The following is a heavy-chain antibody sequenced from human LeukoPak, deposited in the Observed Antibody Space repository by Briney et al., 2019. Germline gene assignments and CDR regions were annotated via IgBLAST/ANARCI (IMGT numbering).Heavy chain of an antibody. D-gene: IGHD2-21*02. Sequence: ASVKVSCKASGYSFTNYDINWVRQATGQGLEWMGWMNPKSGDTGYSQKFQGRVFITRDTSINTTYMELSSLGSDDTAVYYCARVPARRVVTTPTYFDFWGQGTLVTVSS. J-gene: IGHJ4*02. CDR2: MNPKSGDT. V-gene: IGHV1-8*03. CDR1: GYSFTNYD. CDR3: ARVPARRVVTTPTYFDF.